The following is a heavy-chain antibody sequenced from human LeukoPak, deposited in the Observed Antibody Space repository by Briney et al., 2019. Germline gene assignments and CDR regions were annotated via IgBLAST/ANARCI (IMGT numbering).Heavy chain of an antibody. D-gene: IGHD6-13*01. CDR2: ISYDGSNK. CDR1: GFTFSSYG. J-gene: IGHJ3*02. Sequence: PWGSLRLSCAASGFTFSSYGMHWVRQAPGKGLEWVAVISYDGSNKYYADSVKGRFTISRDNSKNTLYLQMNSLRAEDTAVYYCARARSSSPDAFDIWGQGTMVTASS. V-gene: IGHV3-30*03. CDR3: ARARSSSPDAFDI.